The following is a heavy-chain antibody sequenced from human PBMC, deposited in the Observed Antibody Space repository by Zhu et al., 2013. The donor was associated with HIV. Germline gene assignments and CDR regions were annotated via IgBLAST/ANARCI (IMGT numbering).Heavy chain of an antibody. Sequence: QVRLVQSGTEVKKPGSSVKVSCKASGSSFRTYGLNWVRQAPGQGLQWMGGIIPIFGTTHYAQPFEDRVTITADDLTNTAYMEMRGLRSDDTAVYYCARDGEEYNMDNWFDFWGQGTLVTVSS. CDR2: IIPIFGTT. CDR3: ARDGEEYNMDNWFDF. D-gene: IGHD3-10*01. CDR1: GSSFRTYG. J-gene: IGHJ5*01. V-gene: IGHV1-69*01.